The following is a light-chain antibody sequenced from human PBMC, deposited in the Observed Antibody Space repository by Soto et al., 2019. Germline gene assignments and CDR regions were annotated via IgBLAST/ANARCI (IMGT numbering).Light chain of an antibody. CDR3: LQDYNSLT. CDR1: QGIRTD. J-gene: IGKJ4*01. CDR2: AAS. Sequence: AIQMTQSPSSLSASLGDIVTITCRSRQGIRTDLGWYQQKPGKAPKLLIYAASSVQSGVPSRFSGSGSGTDFTLTISSLQPEDFATYYCLQDYNSLTGGGGTKVEIK. V-gene: IGKV1-6*01.